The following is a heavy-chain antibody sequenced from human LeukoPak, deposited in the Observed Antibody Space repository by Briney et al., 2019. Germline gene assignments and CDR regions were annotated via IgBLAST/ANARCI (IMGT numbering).Heavy chain of an antibody. CDR1: GYTFTSYG. J-gene: IGHJ4*02. CDR2: INPNSGGT. V-gene: IGHV1-2*02. Sequence: GASVKVSCKASGYTFTSYGISWVRQAPGQGLEWMGWINPNSGGTNYAQKFQGRVTMTRDTSISTAYMELSRLRSDDTAVYYCARSRIAAAGQRFDYWGQGTLVTVSS. CDR3: ARSRIAAAGQRFDY. D-gene: IGHD6-13*01.